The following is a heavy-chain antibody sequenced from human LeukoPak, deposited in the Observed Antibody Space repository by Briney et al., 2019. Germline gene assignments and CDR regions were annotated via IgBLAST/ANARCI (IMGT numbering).Heavy chain of an antibody. CDR3: AKGARIVVVPAALYYFDY. CDR2: ISGSGGST. V-gene: IGHV3-23*01. J-gene: IGHJ4*02. D-gene: IGHD2-2*01. Sequence: GGSLRLSCAASGFTFTSYAMSWVRQAPGKGLEWVSAISGSGGSTYYADSVKGRFTISRDNSKHTLYLQMNSLRAEDTAVYYCAKGARIVVVPAALYYFDYWGQGTLVTVSS. CDR1: GFTFTSYA.